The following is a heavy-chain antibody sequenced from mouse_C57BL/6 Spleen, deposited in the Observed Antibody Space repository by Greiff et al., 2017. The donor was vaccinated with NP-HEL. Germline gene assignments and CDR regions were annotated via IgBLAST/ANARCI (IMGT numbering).Heavy chain of an antibody. J-gene: IGHJ4*01. CDR2: ISSGGSYN. CDR1: GFTFSSYG. D-gene: IGHD2-3*01. V-gene: IGHV5-6*01. Sequence: EVKLMESGGDLVKPGGSLKLSCAASGFTFSSYGMSWVRQTPDKRLEWVATISSGGSYNYYPDSVKGRFTISRDNAKNTLYLQMSSLKSEDTAMYYCARHPIDYDGWGDYWGQGTSVTVSS. CDR3: ARHPIDYDGWGDY.